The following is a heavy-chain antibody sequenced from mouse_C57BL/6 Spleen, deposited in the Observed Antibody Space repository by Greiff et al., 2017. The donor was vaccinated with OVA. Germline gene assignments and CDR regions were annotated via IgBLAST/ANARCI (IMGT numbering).Heavy chain of an antibody. CDR1: GYTFTDYN. J-gene: IGHJ4*01. D-gene: IGHD3-1*01. CDR3: ARPDGGLSMDY. Sequence: EVKLLESGPELVKPGASVKIPCKASGYTFTDYNMDWVKQSHGKSLEWIGDINPNTGGTIYNQKFKGKATLTVDKSSSTAYMELRSLTSEDTAVYYCARPDGGLSMDYWGQGTSVTVSS. CDR2: INPNTGGT. V-gene: IGHV1-18*01.